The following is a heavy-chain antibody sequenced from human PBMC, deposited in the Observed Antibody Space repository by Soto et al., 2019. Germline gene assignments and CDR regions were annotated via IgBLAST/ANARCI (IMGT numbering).Heavy chain of an antibody. Sequence: QVQLVQSGAEVKKPGSSVKVSCKASGGTFSSYAISWVRQAPGQGLEWMGGIIPIFGTANYAQKFQGRVTITADESTSTACMELSSLRSEDKAVYYCARDSEYYDILTGYYRSGSAYYDGMDVWGQGTTVTVSS. CDR2: IIPIFGTA. V-gene: IGHV1-69*01. CDR1: GGTFSSYA. D-gene: IGHD3-9*01. CDR3: ARDSEYYDILTGYYRSGSAYYDGMDV. J-gene: IGHJ6*02.